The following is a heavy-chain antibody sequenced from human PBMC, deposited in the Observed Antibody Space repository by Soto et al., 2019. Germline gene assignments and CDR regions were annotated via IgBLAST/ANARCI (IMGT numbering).Heavy chain of an antibody. CDR3: PRSGSSGYYLVY. CDR1: GYTFTSYG. V-gene: IGHV1-18*01. D-gene: IGHD3-22*01. Sequence: QVQLVQSGAEVKEPGASVKVSCKASGYTFTSYGLNWVRQAPGQGLEWMGWISAYNGNTNYAQKFQGRVTMTTDTSTSTAYMELRSLRSDDTAVYYCPRSGSSGYYLVYWGQGTLVTVSA. J-gene: IGHJ4*02. CDR2: ISAYNGNT.